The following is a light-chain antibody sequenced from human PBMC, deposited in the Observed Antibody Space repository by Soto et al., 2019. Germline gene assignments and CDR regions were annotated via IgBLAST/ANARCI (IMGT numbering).Light chain of an antibody. V-gene: IGKV1-5*01. CDR1: QSIKNW. CDR3: QQYDIHSKT. Sequence: DIQMTQSPATLSASVGDRVTITCRASQSIKNWLAWYQQKPGKAPKLLMSDASSLQSGVSSRFSGSGYGTDFTLTIRSLQPDDFATYYCQQYDIHSKTFDQGTKVEIK. CDR2: DAS. J-gene: IGKJ1*01.